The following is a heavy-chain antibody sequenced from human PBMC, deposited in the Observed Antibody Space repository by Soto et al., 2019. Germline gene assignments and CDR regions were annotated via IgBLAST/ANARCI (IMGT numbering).Heavy chain of an antibody. CDR3: ASGSGRHPEFDY. V-gene: IGHV3-21*01. CDR2: ISSSSSYI. Sequence: GESXSLSCAASGFACSIYSMNWVRQAPGKGLEWVSSISSSSSYIYYADSVKGRFTISRDNAKNSLYLQMNSLRAEDTDVYYCASGSGRHPEFDYWGQGTLVTVSS. J-gene: IGHJ4*02. CDR1: GFACSIYS. D-gene: IGHD2-15*01.